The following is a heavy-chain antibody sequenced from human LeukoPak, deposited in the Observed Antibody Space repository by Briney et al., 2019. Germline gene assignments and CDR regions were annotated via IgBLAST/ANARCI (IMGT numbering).Heavy chain of an antibody. CDR2: IYSGGST. V-gene: IGHV3-53*01. CDR1: GFTVSSNY. Sequence: GSLRLSCAASGFTVSSNYMSWVRQAPGKGLELVSVIYSGGSTYYADSVKGRFTISRDNSKNTLYLQMNSLRAEDTAVYYCARGVVHSGSYSNFDYWGQGTLVTVSP. J-gene: IGHJ4*02. CDR3: ARGVVHSGSYSNFDY. D-gene: IGHD1-26*01.